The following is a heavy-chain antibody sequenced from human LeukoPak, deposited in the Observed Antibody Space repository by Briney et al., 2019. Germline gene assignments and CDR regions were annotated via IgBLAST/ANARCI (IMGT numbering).Heavy chain of an antibody. Sequence: SETLSLTCTVSGGSVSSGTYYWTWIRQPAGKGLEWIGRIYTSGSTNFNPSLKSRVSISLDTSQNQFSLKVSTVTAADTAVYYCAREGAARNFDYWGQGILVTVS. D-gene: IGHD6-6*01. V-gene: IGHV4-61*02. CDR2: IYTSGST. J-gene: IGHJ4*02. CDR3: AREGAARNFDY. CDR1: GGSVSSGTYY.